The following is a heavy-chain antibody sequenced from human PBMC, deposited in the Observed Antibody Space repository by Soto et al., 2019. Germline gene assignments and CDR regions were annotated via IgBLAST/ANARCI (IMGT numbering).Heavy chain of an antibody. CDR1: GYTFTSYA. D-gene: IGHD2-2*01. V-gene: IGHV1-3*01. J-gene: IGHJ6*02. CDR2: INAGNGNT. CDR3: ARGRIVVVPAAPAYYYYGMDV. Sequence: ASVKVSCKASGYTFTSYAMHWVRQAPGQRXEWMGWINAGNGNTKYSQKFQGRVTITRDTSASTAYMELSSLRSEDTAVYYCARGRIVVVPAAPAYYYYGMDVWGQGTTVTVSS.